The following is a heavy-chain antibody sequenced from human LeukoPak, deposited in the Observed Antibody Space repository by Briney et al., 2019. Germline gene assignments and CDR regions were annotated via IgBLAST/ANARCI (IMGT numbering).Heavy chain of an antibody. Sequence: ASVKVSCKASGYTFTSYAMNWVRQAPGRGLEWMGWINTNTGNPTYAQGFTGRFVFSLDTSVSTAYLQISSLKAEDTAVYYCARGVAAAGTYWFDPWGQGTLVTVSS. CDR3: ARGVAAAGTYWFDP. CDR1: GYTFTSYA. D-gene: IGHD6-13*01. J-gene: IGHJ5*02. V-gene: IGHV7-4-1*02. CDR2: INTNTGNP.